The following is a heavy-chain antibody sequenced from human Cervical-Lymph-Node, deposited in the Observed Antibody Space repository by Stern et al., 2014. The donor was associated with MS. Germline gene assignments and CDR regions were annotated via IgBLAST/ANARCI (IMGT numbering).Heavy chain of an antibody. V-gene: IGHV3-7*01. J-gene: IGHJ5*02. D-gene: IGHD1-7*01. CDR1: GFTFSNYW. Sequence: EVQLEESGGGLVQPGESLRLSCAVSGFTFSNYWMTWVRQAPGQGLEWVASIKTDGSEKSYVAPVKGRFTISRDNAKNSLYLQMNSLRAEDTAVYYCARAVRELGTWGQGTLVTVSS. CDR2: IKTDGSEK. CDR3: ARAVRELGT.